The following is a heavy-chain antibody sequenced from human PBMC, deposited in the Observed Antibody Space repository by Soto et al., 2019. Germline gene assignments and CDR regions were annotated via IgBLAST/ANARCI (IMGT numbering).Heavy chain of an antibody. CDR3: ARHPERIAQIGWLDP. J-gene: IGHJ5*02. CDR2: ISSSSSTI. Sequence: GGSLGLSCAASGFTFGSYSMNWVRQAPGKGLEWVSYISSSSSTIYYADSVKGRFTISRDNAKNSLYLQMNSLRAEDTAVDYCARHPERIAQIGWLDPWGPGTLVTVSS. D-gene: IGHD6-13*01. V-gene: IGHV3-48*01. CDR1: GFTFGSYS.